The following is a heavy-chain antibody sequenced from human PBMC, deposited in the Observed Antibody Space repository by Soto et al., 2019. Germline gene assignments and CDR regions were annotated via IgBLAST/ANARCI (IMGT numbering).Heavy chain of an antibody. J-gene: IGHJ5*02. CDR3: ARDGSGGSGGTTFVRWFDP. V-gene: IGHV1-18*01. CDR1: GYTFTSYG. Sequence: ASVKVSCKASGYTFTSYGISWVRQAPGQGLEWMGWISAYNGNTNYAQKLQGRVTMTTDTSTSTAYMELRSLRSDDTAVYYCARDGSGGSGGTTFVRWFDPWGQGTLVTVSS. D-gene: IGHD2-15*01. CDR2: ISAYNGNT.